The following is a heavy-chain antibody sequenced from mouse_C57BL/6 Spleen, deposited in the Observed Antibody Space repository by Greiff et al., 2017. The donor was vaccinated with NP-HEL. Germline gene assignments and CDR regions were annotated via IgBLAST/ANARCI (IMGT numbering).Heavy chain of an antibody. Sequence: QVQLQQPGAELVKPGASVKLSCKASGYTFTSYWMQWVKQRPGQGLEWIGEIDPSDSYTNYNQKFKGKATLTVDTSSSTAYMQLSSLTSEDSAVYYCASPYYSNYDYAMDYWGQGTSVTVSS. J-gene: IGHJ4*01. CDR2: IDPSDSYT. D-gene: IGHD2-5*01. CDR3: ASPYYSNYDYAMDY. CDR1: GYTFTSYW. V-gene: IGHV1-50*01.